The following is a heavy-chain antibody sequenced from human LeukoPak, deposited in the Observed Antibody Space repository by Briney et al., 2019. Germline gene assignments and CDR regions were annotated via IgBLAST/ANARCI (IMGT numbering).Heavy chain of an antibody. V-gene: IGHV3-23*01. CDR2: ISGSGGST. D-gene: IGHD3-22*01. Sequence: RSGGSLRLSCAASGFTFSSYAMSWVRQAPGKGLEWVSAISGSGGSTHYADSVKGRFTISRDSSKNTLYLQMNSLRAEDTAVYYCAKEDYYDSSGSDFDYWGQGTLVTVSS. J-gene: IGHJ4*02. CDR1: GFTFSSYA. CDR3: AKEDYYDSSGSDFDY.